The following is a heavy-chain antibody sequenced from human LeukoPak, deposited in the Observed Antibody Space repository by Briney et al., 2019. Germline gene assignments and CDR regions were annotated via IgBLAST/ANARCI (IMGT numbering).Heavy chain of an antibody. D-gene: IGHD4-11*01. Sequence: TGGSLRLSCAASGFTFSSHAMSWVRQAPGEGLEWVSALIGSGGSTYYADSVKGRFTISRDNSKNTLYLQMNSLRAEDTAVYSCAKEDYTTRPNAFIDYWGQGTLVTVSS. V-gene: IGHV3-23*01. CDR3: AKEDYTTRPNAFIDY. CDR1: GFTFSSHA. CDR2: LIGSGGST. J-gene: IGHJ4*02.